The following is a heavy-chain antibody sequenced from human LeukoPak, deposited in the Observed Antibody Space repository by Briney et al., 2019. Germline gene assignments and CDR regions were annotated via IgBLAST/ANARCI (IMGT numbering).Heavy chain of an antibody. J-gene: IGHJ4*02. D-gene: IGHD1-1*01. CDR2: IIPMFGTA. CDR3: ARNVDGTTGADY. Sequence: GASVKVSCKASSYTFTIYGTSWVRQAPGRGLDWMGGIIPMFGTANYAQKFQGRVTITADESTSTAYMELSSLRSEDTAVYYCARNVDGTTGADYWGQGTLVTVSS. V-gene: IGHV1-69*13. CDR1: SYTFTIYG.